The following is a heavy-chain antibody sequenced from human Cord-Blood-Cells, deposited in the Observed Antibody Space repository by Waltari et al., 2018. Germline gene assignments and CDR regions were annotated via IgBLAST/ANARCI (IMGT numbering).Heavy chain of an antibody. Sequence: EVQLVESGGGLVQPGGSLRLSCAASGFTFSDHYMDCVRQAPGKGLEWVGRTRNKANSYTTEYAASVKGRFTISRDDSKNSLYLQMNSLKTEDTAVYYCARENWNYYYGMDVWGQGTTVTVSS. CDR1: GFTFSDHY. J-gene: IGHJ6*02. V-gene: IGHV3-72*01. D-gene: IGHD1-1*01. CDR2: TRNKANSYTT. CDR3: ARENWNYYYGMDV.